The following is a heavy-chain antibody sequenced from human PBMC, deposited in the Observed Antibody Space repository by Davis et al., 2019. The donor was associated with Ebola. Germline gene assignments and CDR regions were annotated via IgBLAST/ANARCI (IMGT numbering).Heavy chain of an antibody. V-gene: IGHV4-31*03. D-gene: IGHD3-22*01. CDR1: GDSISSGGYY. Sequence: MPSETLSLTCTVSGDSISSGGYYWSWTRQHPGKGLEWIGCISYTGSTYSNPSLESRVIMSVDTSRNQFSLKLSSVTAADTAVYYCARAVVGYYYDSSGYYTDRSFDYWGQGTLVTVSS. CDR3: ARAVVGYYYDSSGYYTDRSFDY. CDR2: ISYTGST. J-gene: IGHJ4*02.